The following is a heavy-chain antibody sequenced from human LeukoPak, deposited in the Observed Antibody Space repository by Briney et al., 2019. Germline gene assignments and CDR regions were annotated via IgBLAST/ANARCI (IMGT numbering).Heavy chain of an antibody. J-gene: IGHJ4*02. CDR1: GFNFANHA. CDR2: ISGGGDIT. V-gene: IGHV3-23*01. Sequence: GGSLRLSCAASGFNFANHAMSWVRQTPGKGLEWVSAISGGGDITYYADSVTGRFTIFRDNSKDTLFLQMHSLRPGDTAVYYCVREDTPATANYWGQGTLVTISS. D-gene: IGHD2-21*02. CDR3: VREDTPATANY.